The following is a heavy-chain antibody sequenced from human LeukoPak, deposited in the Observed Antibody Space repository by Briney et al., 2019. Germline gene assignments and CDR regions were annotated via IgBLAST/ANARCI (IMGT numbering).Heavy chain of an antibody. J-gene: IGHJ4*02. CDR2: IYYSGST. V-gene: IGHV4-4*07. Sequence: SETLSLTCTVSGDSISSQHWSWIRQPAGKGLEWIGSIYYSGSTYYNPSLKSRVTISVDTSKNQFSLKLSSVTAADTAVYYCARDVGPYWGQGTLVTVSS. CDR3: ARDVGPY. CDR1: GDSISSQH.